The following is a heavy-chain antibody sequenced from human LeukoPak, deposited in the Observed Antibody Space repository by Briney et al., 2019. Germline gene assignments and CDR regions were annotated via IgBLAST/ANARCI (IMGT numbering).Heavy chain of an antibody. CDR1: GFTFSSSV. CDR3: ARGVYYDDSGYYDGDP. CDR2: ISSNGGSA. J-gene: IGHJ5*02. D-gene: IGHD3-22*01. V-gene: IGHV3-64*01. Sequence: GGSLRLSCAASGFTFSSSVMHWVRQAPGKGLEYVSAISSNGGSAYYAKSVKGRFTISRDNSKNTMYLQMGSLRAEDMAVYYCARGVYYDDSGYYDGDPWGQGTLVTVPS.